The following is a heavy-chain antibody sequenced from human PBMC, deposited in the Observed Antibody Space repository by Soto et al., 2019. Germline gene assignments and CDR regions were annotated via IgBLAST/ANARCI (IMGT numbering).Heavy chain of an antibody. CDR1: GFTVSSNY. CDR3: ARPYSSSSYDAFDI. CDR2: IYSGGST. Sequence: EVQLVESGGGLIQPGGSLRLSCAASGFTVSSNYMSWVRQAPGKGLEWVSVIYSGGSTYYADSVKGRFTISRDNSKNTLYLQMNSLRAEDTAVYYCARPYSSSSYDAFDIWGQGTMVTVSS. J-gene: IGHJ3*02. V-gene: IGHV3-53*01. D-gene: IGHD6-6*01.